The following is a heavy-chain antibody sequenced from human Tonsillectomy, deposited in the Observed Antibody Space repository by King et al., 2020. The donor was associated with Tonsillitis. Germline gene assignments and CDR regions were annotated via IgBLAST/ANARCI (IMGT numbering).Heavy chain of an antibody. CDR1: GDTFNNYA. J-gene: IGHJ4*02. Sequence: QLVQSGAEVKRPGSSVKVSCKASGDTFNNYAFSWVRQAPGQGLEWMGRSIPLAGMTTYAQKFQGRVTLTADKFTSIVYMEMSSLISDDTAVYYCAGVWDRNDLSSLYFDHWGQGTLVTVSS. D-gene: IGHD3-16*01. V-gene: IGHV1-69*04. CDR3: AGVWDRNDLSSLYFDH. CDR2: SIPLAGMT.